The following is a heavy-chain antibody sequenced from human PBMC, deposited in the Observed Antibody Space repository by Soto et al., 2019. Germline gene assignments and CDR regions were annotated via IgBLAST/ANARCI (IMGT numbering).Heavy chain of an antibody. D-gene: IGHD2-15*01. V-gene: IGHV1-8*01. CDR1: GYTFTSYD. CDR2: MNPNSANT. CDR3: AREVVRGMHV. Sequence: QVQLVQSGAEVKKPGASVKVSCKASGYTFTSYDINWVRQATGQGLEWMGWMNPNSANTGYAQKFQSKVTTTRNTSISTAYMKLRSRRSEDTAVSYGAREVVRGMHVGGQGTTVTVTS. J-gene: IGHJ6*02.